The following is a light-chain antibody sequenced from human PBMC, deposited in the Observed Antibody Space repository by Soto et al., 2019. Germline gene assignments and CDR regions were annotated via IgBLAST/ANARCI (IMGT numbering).Light chain of an antibody. Sequence: QSVLTQPASVSGSPGQSITISCTGTSSDVGGYNYVSWYQQHPGKAPKLMIYDVSNRPSGVSNRFSGSKSDNTASLTISGLQAEDEADYYCSSYTSSSTPPYVFGTGTKLTVL. CDR3: SSYTSSSTPPYV. V-gene: IGLV2-14*01. CDR1: SSDVGGYNY. J-gene: IGLJ1*01. CDR2: DVS.